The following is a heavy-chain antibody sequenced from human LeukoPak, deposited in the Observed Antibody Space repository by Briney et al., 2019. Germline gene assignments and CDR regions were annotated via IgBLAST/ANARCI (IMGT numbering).Heavy chain of an antibody. Sequence: PGGSLRLSCAASGFTFSSYAMSWVRQAPGKGLEWVSAISGSGGSTYYADSVKGRFTISRDNSKNTLYLQMNSLRAEDTAVYYCAKDQPIVAVAGKEDAFDIWGQGTMVTVSS. CDR1: GFTFSSYA. CDR2: ISGSGGST. CDR3: AKDQPIVAVAGKEDAFDI. V-gene: IGHV3-23*01. D-gene: IGHD6-19*01. J-gene: IGHJ3*02.